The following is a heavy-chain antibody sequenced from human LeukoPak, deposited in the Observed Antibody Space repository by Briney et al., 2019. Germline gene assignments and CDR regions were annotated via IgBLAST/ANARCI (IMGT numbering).Heavy chain of an antibody. CDR1: GGSISSYY. Sequence: SETLSLTCTVSGGSISSYYWSWIRQPPGKGLEWIGYIYYSGSTNYNPSLKSRVTISVDTSKNQFSLKLSSVTAADTAVYYCARVGGYGDNNWFDPWGQGTLVTVSS. CDR2: IYYSGST. J-gene: IGHJ5*02. D-gene: IGHD2-21*02. V-gene: IGHV4-59*01. CDR3: ARVGGYGDNNWFDP.